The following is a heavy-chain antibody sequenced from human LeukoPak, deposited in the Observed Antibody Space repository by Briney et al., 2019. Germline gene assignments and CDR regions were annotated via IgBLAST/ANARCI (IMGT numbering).Heavy chain of an antibody. D-gene: IGHD1-1*01. CDR1: GFTFSDYA. Sequence: GGSLRLSCTASGFTFSDYAMHRVRQAPGTGLEGGAVISDDGRNKYYADSVKGRFTISRENSKNTLSLQINSLRDEDTAIYYCARGRVRSHRTAPEYWGQGTLVTVSS. CDR3: ARGRVRSHRTAPEY. V-gene: IGHV3-30*03. J-gene: IGHJ4*02. CDR2: ISDDGRNK.